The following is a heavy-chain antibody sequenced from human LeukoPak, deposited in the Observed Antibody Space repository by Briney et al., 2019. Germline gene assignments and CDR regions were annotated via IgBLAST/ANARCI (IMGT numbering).Heavy chain of an antibody. J-gene: IGHJ3*01. CDR3: AKEDPWFGDAFDL. D-gene: IGHD3-10*01. Sequence: QPGGSLRLSCEASGFTFNSYAMSWVRQAPGKGLDWVSVISGGGVGRTDYADSVRGRFTISRDDSKNTTYLEMNSLTVEDTAVYFCAKEDPWFGDAFDLWGQGTLVTVSS. CDR1: GFTFNSYA. V-gene: IGHV3-23*01. CDR2: ISGGGVGRT.